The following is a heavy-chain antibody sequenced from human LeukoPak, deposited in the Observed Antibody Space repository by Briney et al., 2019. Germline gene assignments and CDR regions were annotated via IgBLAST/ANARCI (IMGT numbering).Heavy chain of an antibody. Sequence: RAGGSLRLSCAASGFTFSDYYMSWIRQAPGKGLEWASYISSSGSTIYYADSVKGRFTISRDNAKNSLYLQMNSLRAEDTAVYYCAREVNYYYMDVWGKGTTVTISS. CDR3: AREVNYYYMDV. CDR2: ISSSGSTI. CDR1: GFTFSDYY. J-gene: IGHJ6*03. V-gene: IGHV3-11*01.